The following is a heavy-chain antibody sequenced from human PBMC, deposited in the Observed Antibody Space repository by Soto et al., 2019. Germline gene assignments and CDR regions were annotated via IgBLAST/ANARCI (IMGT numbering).Heavy chain of an antibody. J-gene: IGHJ6*02. CDR1: GGTFSSYA. D-gene: IGHD4-4*01. CDR3: ARGTLYSNYEVYYYYGMDV. V-gene: IGHV1-69*01. CDR2: IIPIFGTA. Sequence: QVQLVQSGAEVKKPGSSVKVSCKASGGTFSSYAISWVRQAPGQGLEWMGGIIPIFGTANYAQKFQGRVTITADESTSTAYMELSSLRSEDTTVYYCARGTLYSNYEVYYYYGMDVWGQGTTVTVSS.